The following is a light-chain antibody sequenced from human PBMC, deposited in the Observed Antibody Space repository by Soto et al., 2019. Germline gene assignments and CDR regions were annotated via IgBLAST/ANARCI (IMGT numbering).Light chain of an antibody. V-gene: IGLV1-36*01. CDR2: YND. CDR3: ATWDDRLTAWV. CDR1: NSNIGSNA. J-gene: IGLJ3*02. Sequence: QSVLPQSPSGSGAPRQSVNISCSGNNSNIGSNAVHWYQQRPGKAPKLLMYYNDMLPAGVSDRFSGAKAGTSASLAIGGLQSEDEGDYYCATWDDRLTAWVFGGGTKLTVL.